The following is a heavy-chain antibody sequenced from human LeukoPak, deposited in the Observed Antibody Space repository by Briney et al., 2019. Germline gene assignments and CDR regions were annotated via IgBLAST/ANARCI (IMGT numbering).Heavy chain of an antibody. V-gene: IGHV1-8*01. Sequence: ASVKVSCKASGYTFTSYDINWVRQATGQGLEWMGWMNPNSGNTGYAQKFQGRVTMTRNTSITTAYMELSSLRSEDTAVSYCARGPGYCGGDCYWFDPWGQGTLVTVSS. CDR1: GYTFTSYD. J-gene: IGHJ5*02. D-gene: IGHD2-21*02. CDR3: ARGPGYCGGDCYWFDP. CDR2: MNPNSGNT.